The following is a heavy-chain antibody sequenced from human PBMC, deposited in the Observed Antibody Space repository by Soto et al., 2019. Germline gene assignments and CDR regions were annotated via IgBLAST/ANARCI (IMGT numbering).Heavy chain of an antibody. CDR3: ARAEVPAAMVSYYYYGMDV. CDR1: GYTFTGYY. CDR2: INPNSGGT. V-gene: IGHV1-2*04. J-gene: IGHJ6*02. D-gene: IGHD2-2*01. Sequence: ASVKVSCKASGYTFTGYYMHWVRQAPGQGLEWMGWINPNSGGTNYAQKFQGWVTMTRDTSISTAYMELSRLRSDDTAVYYCARAEVPAAMVSYYYYGMDVWGQGTTVTVSS.